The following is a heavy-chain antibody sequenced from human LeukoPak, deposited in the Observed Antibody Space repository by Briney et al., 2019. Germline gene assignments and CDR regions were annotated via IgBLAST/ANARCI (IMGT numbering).Heavy chain of an antibody. D-gene: IGHD3-10*01. V-gene: IGHV4-34*01. CDR2: INHSGST. Sequence: SETLSLTCAVYGGSFSGYYWSWIRQPPGKGLEWIGEINHSGSTNYNPSLKGRVTISVDTSKNQFSLKLSSVTAADTAVYYCARVKWFGGANYYYYYGMDVWGQGTTVTVSS. CDR1: GGSFSGYY. J-gene: IGHJ6*02. CDR3: ARVKWFGGANYYYYYGMDV.